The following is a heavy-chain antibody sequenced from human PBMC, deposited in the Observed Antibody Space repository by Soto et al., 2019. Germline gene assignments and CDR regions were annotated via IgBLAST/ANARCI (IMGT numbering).Heavy chain of an antibody. D-gene: IGHD3-22*01. J-gene: IGHJ4*02. V-gene: IGHV4-39*01. CDR2: IYYSGIT. Sequence: SETLSLTCTVSGGSITSSIYYWGWIRHPPGKGLEWIGSIYYSGITYYNPSLKSRVSMSVDTSKNQFSLKLSSVTAADTAVYHCARQGAYFHESSGYEFDHWGQGTLVTVSS. CDR3: ARQGAYFHESSGYEFDH. CDR1: GGSITSSIYY.